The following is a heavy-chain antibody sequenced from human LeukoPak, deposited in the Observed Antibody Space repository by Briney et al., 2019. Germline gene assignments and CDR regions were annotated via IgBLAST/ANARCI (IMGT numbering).Heavy chain of an antibody. CDR2: IIPIFGTA. CDR3: VMYCTRTSCLIVY. V-gene: IGHV1-69*05. D-gene: IGHD2-2*01. CDR1: GGTFSSYA. J-gene: IGHJ4*02. Sequence: SVKVSCKASGGTFSSYAISWVRQAPGQGLEWMGGIIPIFGTANYAQKFQGRVTITTDESTSTAYMELSSLRSEDTAVYYCVMYCTRTSCLIVYWGQGTLVTVSS.